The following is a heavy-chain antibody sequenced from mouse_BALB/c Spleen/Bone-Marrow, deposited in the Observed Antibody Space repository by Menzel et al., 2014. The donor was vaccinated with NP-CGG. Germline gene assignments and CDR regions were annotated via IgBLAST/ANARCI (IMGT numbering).Heavy chain of an antibody. D-gene: IGHD2-4*01. CDR1: GFTFNTYA. CDR2: IRSKSNNYAT. CDR3: VRQNYDYAWFAY. V-gene: IGHV10-1*02. J-gene: IGHJ3*01. Sequence: EVHLVESGGGLVQPKGSLKLSCAASGFTFNTYAMNWVRQAPGKGLEWVARIRSKSNNYATYYADSVKDRFTISRDDSQSMLYLQMNNLKTEDTAMYYRVRQNYDYAWFAYWGQGTLVTVSA.